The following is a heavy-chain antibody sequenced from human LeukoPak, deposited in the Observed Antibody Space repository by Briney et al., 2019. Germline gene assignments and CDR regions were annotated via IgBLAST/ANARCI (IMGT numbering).Heavy chain of an antibody. J-gene: IGHJ4*02. V-gene: IGHV3-30*18. Sequence: PGGSLRLSCAASGFTFSSYGMHWVRQAPGKGLEWVAVISYDGSNKYYADSVKGRFTISRDNSKNTLYLQMNSLRAEDTAVYYCAKYIPHDRYCSGGSCSPTGDYWGQGTLVTVSS. D-gene: IGHD2-15*01. CDR1: GFTFSSYG. CDR3: AKYIPHDRYCSGGSCSPTGDY. CDR2: ISYDGSNK.